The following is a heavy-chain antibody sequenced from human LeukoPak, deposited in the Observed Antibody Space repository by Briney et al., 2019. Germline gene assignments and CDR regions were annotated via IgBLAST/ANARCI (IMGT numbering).Heavy chain of an antibody. D-gene: IGHD6-13*01. J-gene: IGHJ4*02. CDR2: IIPILGIA. CDR1: GGTFSSYA. Sequence: ASVKVSCKASGGTFSSYAISWVRQAPGQGLEWMGRIIPILGIANYAQKFQGRVTITADQSTSTAYMELSSLRSEDTAVYYCARETYSSPYYFDYWGQGTLVTVSS. CDR3: ARETYSSPYYFDY. V-gene: IGHV1-69*04.